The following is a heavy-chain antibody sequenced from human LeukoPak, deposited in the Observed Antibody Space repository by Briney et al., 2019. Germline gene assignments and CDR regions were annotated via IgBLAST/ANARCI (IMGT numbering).Heavy chain of an antibody. V-gene: IGHV4-39*07. CDR3: ARDYYLDGYPYFEY. J-gene: IGHJ4*02. D-gene: IGHD5-24*01. CDR1: GGSISSSSSY. Sequence: SETLSLTCTVFGGSISSSSSYWGWIRQPPGKGLEWIGSIYYSGSTYYNPSLKSRVTISVDTSKNQFSLKLSSVSAADTAVYYCARDYYLDGYPYFEYWGQGTLVTVSA. CDR2: IYYSGST.